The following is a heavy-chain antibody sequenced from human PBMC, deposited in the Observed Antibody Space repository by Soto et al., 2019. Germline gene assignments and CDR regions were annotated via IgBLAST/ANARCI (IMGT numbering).Heavy chain of an antibody. CDR3: ASLGPTIDY. CDR2: ISISGTT. CDR1: GASITNYY. J-gene: IGHJ4*02. D-gene: IGHD1-26*01. V-gene: IGHV4-4*07. Sequence: PSEPLSLPCSLSGASITNYYWNWIRHPSGKGLEWIGRISISGTTNYNPSLKSRVTMSLDTSKNQFSLRLSSVTAADTAVYYCASLGPTIDYWGQGTLVTV.